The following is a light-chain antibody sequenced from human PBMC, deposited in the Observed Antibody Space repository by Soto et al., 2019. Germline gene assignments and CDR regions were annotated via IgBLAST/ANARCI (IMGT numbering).Light chain of an antibody. J-gene: IGKJ1*01. V-gene: IGKV3-15*01. CDR2: GAS. CDR1: QSVSSN. CDR3: QQYGSSPET. Sequence: EIVMTQSPATLSVSPGERATLSCGASQSVSSNLAWYQQKPGQAPRLLIYGASTRATGIPARFSGSGSGTEFTLTISRLEPEDFAVYYCQQYGSSPETFGQGTKV.